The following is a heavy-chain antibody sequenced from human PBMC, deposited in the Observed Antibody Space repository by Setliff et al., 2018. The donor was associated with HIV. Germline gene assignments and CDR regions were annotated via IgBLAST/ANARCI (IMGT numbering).Heavy chain of an antibody. J-gene: IGHJ4*02. V-gene: IGHV3-23*01. CDR2: ISGSGGST. CDR1: GFSFSTYA. D-gene: IGHD2-15*01. Sequence: QSGGSLRLSCAASGFSFSTYAMNWVRQAPGKGLEWVSSISGSGGSTYYADSVKGRFTISRDNAKSTLYLQMNNLRAEDTALYYCATDVAGKYDYWGQGTLVTVSS. CDR3: ATDVAGKYDY.